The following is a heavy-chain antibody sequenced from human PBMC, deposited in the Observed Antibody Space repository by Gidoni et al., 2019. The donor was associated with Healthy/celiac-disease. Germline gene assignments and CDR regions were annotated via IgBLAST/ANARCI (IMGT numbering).Heavy chain of an antibody. D-gene: IGHD3-22*01. Sequence: QLQLQESGPGLVKLSETLSLTCTVSGGSISSSSYYWGWIRQPPGKGLEWIGSIYYSGSTYYNPSLKGRVTISVDTSKNQFSLKLSSVTAADTAVYYCARRYYYDSSGYSDFDYWGQGTLVTVSS. J-gene: IGHJ4*02. CDR3: ARRYYYDSSGYSDFDY. CDR2: IYYSGST. V-gene: IGHV4-39*01. CDR1: GGSISSSSYY.